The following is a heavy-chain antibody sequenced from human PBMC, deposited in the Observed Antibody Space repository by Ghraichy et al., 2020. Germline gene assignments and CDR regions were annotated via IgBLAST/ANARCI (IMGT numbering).Heavy chain of an antibody. V-gene: IGHV1-46*01. Sequence: ASVKVSCKASGYTFTSYYMHWVRQAPGQGLEWMGIINPSGGSTSYAQKFQGRVTMTRDTSTSTVYMELSSLRSEDTAVYYCARDQLFDNRVTMDYYYYGMDVWGQGTTVTVSS. CDR2: INPSGGST. CDR3: ARDQLFDNRVTMDYYYYGMDV. D-gene: IGHD4/OR15-4a*01. CDR1: GYTFTSYY. J-gene: IGHJ6*02.